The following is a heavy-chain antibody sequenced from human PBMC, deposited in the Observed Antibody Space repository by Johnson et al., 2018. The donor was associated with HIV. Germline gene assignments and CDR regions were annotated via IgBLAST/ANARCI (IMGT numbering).Heavy chain of an antibody. V-gene: IGHV3-48*01. CDR3: ARAGYYYDSSGIFIPQDGFPSASFL. Sequence: VQLVESGGGLVQPGGSLRLSCAASGFTFSSYWMTWVRQAPGKGLEWVSHITRTDLRTFYADSVRGRFNISRDSSKNTLYLQMNSLRAEDTAVYYCARAGYYYDSSGIFIPQDGFPSASFLW. J-gene: IGHJ2*01. CDR1: GFTFSSYW. D-gene: IGHD3-22*01. CDR2: ITRTDLRT.